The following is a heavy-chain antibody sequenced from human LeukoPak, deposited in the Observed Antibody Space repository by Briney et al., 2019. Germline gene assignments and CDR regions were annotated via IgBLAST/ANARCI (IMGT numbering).Heavy chain of an antibody. Sequence: GGSLRLSCAASGFTFSSYEMNWVRQAPGKGLEWVSYISSSGSTIYYADSVKGRFTIPRDNAKNSLYLQMNSLRAEDTAVYYCAREYGSGSYDPWGQGTLVTVSS. CDR3: AREYGSGSYDP. D-gene: IGHD3-10*01. CDR1: GFTFSSYE. CDR2: ISSSGSTI. V-gene: IGHV3-48*03. J-gene: IGHJ5*02.